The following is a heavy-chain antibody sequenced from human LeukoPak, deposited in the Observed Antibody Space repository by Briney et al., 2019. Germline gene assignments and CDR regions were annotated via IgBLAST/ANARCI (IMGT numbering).Heavy chain of an antibody. CDR2: IYYSGST. J-gene: IGHJ4*02. Sequence: PSETLSLTCTVSGGSISSYYWSWIRQPPGKGLEWIGYIYYSGSTNYNPSLKSRVTISVDTSKNQFSLKLSSVTAADTAVYYCARGIAAAGTPPWFDYWGQGTLVTVSS. CDR1: GGSISSYY. D-gene: IGHD6-13*01. CDR3: ARGIAAAGTPPWFDY. V-gene: IGHV4-59*08.